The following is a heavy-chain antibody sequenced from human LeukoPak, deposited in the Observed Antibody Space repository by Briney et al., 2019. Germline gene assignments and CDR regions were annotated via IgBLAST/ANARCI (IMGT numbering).Heavy chain of an antibody. J-gene: IGHJ4*02. Sequence: GGSLRLSCAASGVTFSSFWMSWVRQAPGKGLEWVANIKQDGRESYLVGSVEGRFTISRDNAKNSLYLQMISLRAEDTAVYYCATRAYCGGDCYSYDHWGQGTLVTASS. V-gene: IGHV3-7*01. CDR3: ATRAYCGGDCYSYDH. D-gene: IGHD2-21*02. CDR2: IKQDGRES. CDR1: GVTFSSFW.